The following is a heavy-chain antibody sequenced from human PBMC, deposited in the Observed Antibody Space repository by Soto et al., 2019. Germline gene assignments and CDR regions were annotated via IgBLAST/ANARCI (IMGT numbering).Heavy chain of an antibody. Sequence: SETLSLTCAVSGASISGSYYYWAWLRQSPGKGPEWIGSVFYTGFTSYNPSLESRVSVSVDTSKSQFSLKLRAVTAADTAVYYCATSQKGYNWNYFDHWGQGALVTVSS. D-gene: IGHD1-20*01. CDR2: VFYTGFT. V-gene: IGHV4-39*01. CDR1: GASISGSYYY. J-gene: IGHJ4*02. CDR3: ATSQKGYNWNYFDH.